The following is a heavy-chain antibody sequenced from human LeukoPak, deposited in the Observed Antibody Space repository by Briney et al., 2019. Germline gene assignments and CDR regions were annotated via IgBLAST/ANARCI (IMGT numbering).Heavy chain of an antibody. CDR2: IYYSGST. Sequence: SETLSLTCTVCGGSISSYYWSWIRQPPGKGLEWIGYIYYSGSTNYNPSLKSRVTISVDTSKNQFSLKLSSVTAADTAVYYCARVRGSAEFHYMDVWGKGTTVTVSS. D-gene: IGHD2-15*01. CDR3: ARVRGSAEFHYMDV. J-gene: IGHJ6*03. CDR1: GGSISSYY. V-gene: IGHV4-59*01.